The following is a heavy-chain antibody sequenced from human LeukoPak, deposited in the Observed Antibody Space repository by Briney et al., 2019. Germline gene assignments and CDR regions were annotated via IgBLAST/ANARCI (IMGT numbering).Heavy chain of an antibody. CDR1: GGSISSSTYY. CDR2: IYYSGNT. Sequence: PSETLSLTCTVSGGSISSSTYYWGWIRQPPGKGLEWIGNIYYSGNTYYNPSLKSRVTISVDTSKNQFSLKLSSVTAADTAVYYCARLLYGSGSYYNIFDSWGQGTPVTVSS. V-gene: IGHV4-39*01. J-gene: IGHJ4*02. D-gene: IGHD3-10*01. CDR3: ARLLYGSGSYYNIFDS.